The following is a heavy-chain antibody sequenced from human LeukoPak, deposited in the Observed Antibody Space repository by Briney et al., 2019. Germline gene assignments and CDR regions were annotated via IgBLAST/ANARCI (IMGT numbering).Heavy chain of an antibody. CDR3: ARDFWDDFEYFDL. CDR1: GFTVSSDY. V-gene: IGHV3-23*01. J-gene: IGHJ2*01. Sequence: GRSLRLSCAASGFTVSSDYMSWVRQAPGKGLEWLAAISGDGDSTYYADSVKGRFTISRDNSENTVYLQMNSLRADETAVYYCARDFWDDFEYFDLWGRGTLVTVSS. D-gene: IGHD3-3*01. CDR2: ISGDGDST.